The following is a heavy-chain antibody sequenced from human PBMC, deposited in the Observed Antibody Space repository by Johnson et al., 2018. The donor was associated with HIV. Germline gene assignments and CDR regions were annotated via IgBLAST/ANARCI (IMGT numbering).Heavy chain of an antibody. CDR1: GFIFSSYG. D-gene: IGHD3-10*01. Sequence: VQLVESGGGVVQPGRSLRLSCAASGFIFSSYGMHWVRQAPGKGLEWVAGMWYDGSKKDYADSVKGRFTISRDNSKNTLYLQMNSLRAEDTSVYYCAKWEGLWVGELGAFDIWGQGTMVTVSS. CDR2: MWYDGSKK. J-gene: IGHJ3*02. V-gene: IGHV3-33*06. CDR3: AKWEGLWVGELGAFDI.